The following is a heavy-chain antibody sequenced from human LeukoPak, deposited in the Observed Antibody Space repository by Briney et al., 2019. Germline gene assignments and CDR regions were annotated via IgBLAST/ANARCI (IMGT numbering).Heavy chain of an antibody. CDR2: IKEDGSEK. CDR3: SRGRTVVL. CDR1: GFTFNNYW. D-gene: IGHD4-23*01. Sequence: PGGSLRLSCAASGFTFNNYWLTWVRQAPGKGLEWVANIKEDGSEKNYVDSVKGRFTISRDNAKNSLYLQMNSLRAEDTAVYYCSRGRTVVLWGQGTLVTVSS. V-gene: IGHV3-7*01. J-gene: IGHJ4*02.